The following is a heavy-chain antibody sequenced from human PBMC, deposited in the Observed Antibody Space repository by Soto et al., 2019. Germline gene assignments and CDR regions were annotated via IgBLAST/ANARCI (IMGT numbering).Heavy chain of an antibody. CDR3: ARAAYAAAGPQGYYYYGMDV. V-gene: IGHV1-2*04. CDR2: INPNSGGT. D-gene: IGHD6-13*01. Sequence: GASVKVSCKASGYTFTGYYMHWVRQAPGQGLEWMGWINPNSGGTNYAQKFQGWVTMTRDTSISTAYMELSRLRSDDTAVYYCARAAYAAAGPQGYYYYGMDVWGQGTTVTVSS. CDR1: GYTFTGYY. J-gene: IGHJ6*02.